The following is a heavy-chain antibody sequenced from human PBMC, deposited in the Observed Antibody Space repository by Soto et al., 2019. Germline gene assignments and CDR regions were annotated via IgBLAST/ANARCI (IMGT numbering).Heavy chain of an antibody. CDR1: GFTFSDYY. CDR3: ARAPYSSGWYDYYYGMDV. V-gene: IGHV3-11*01. J-gene: IGHJ6*02. CDR2: ITSGSTI. D-gene: IGHD6-19*01. Sequence: QVQLVESGGGLVKPGGSLRLSCAASGFTFSDYYMSWIRQAPGKGLEWVSYITSGSTIYYADSVKGRFTISRDNAKNSLYLRMNSLRAEDTAVYYCARAPYSSGWYDYYYGMDVWGQGTTVTVSS.